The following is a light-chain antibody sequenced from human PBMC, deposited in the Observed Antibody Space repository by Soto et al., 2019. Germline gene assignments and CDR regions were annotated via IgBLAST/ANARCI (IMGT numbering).Light chain of an antibody. CDR2: AAS. V-gene: IGKV1-39*01. CDR1: ESINRH. Sequence: DIQMTQSPSSLSASVGDRVTITCRASESINRHLNWYQQKPGKATKLLIYAASSLQNGVPSRFSGSEFGTAFTLTIRNLQTEDFATYYCQQSYSTLSITVGQGTRLEIK. J-gene: IGKJ5*01. CDR3: QQSYSTLSIT.